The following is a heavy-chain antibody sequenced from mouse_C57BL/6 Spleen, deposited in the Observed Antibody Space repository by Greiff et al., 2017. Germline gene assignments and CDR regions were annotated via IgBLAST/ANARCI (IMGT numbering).Heavy chain of an antibody. Sequence: QVQLQQPGAELVRPGPSVKLSCKASGYTFTSYWMTWVKQRPGQGLEWIGVIDPSDSYTTYTQKFKGKATLTVDTSSSAAYMQLSSRTSEDSAVYYCTRVHDYDVSDWGQGTLVTVSA. D-gene: IGHD2-4*01. CDR1: GYTFTSYW. CDR2: IDPSDSYT. J-gene: IGHJ3*01. CDR3: TRVHDYDVSD. V-gene: IGHV1-59*01.